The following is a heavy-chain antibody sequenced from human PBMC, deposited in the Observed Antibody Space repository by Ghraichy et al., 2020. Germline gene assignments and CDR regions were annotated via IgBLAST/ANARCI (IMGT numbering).Heavy chain of an antibody. CDR1: GYTFTTYG. V-gene: IGHV1-69*13. J-gene: IGHJ4*02. Sequence: SVKVSCKASGYTFTTYGLNWVRQAPGQGLEWMGGIIPIFGTANYAQKFQGRVTITADESTSTAYMELSSLRSEDTAVYYCANVDTAMVRANYWGQGTLVTVSS. CDR2: IIPIFGTA. D-gene: IGHD5-18*01. CDR3: ANVDTAMVRANY.